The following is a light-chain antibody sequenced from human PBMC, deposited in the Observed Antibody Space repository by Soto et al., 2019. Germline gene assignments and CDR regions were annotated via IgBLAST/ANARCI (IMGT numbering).Light chain of an antibody. CDR1: LGISSY. V-gene: IGKV1-9*01. Sequence: IQFTQSPSSLYASVGDRVTLTCRASLGISSYLAWYHQKPGKAPNLLIYAASTLQSGVPSRFSVSGSGTDFTLTISSLQPEECATYYCQQLNSYPLTFGPGTKVDIK. CDR3: QQLNSYPLT. J-gene: IGKJ3*01. CDR2: AAS.